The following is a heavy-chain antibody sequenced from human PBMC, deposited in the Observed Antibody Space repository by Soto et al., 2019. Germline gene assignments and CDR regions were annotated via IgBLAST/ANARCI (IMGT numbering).Heavy chain of an antibody. CDR1: GDSVSSYY. CDR2: IYYTGST. D-gene: IGHD2-8*02. Sequence: SETLSLTCTVSGDSVSSYYWSWIRQPPGKGLEWIGYIYYTGSTNYNPSLKSPITMSVDTSTNNLSLKLTSVTAADTAVYYCARHLSLPVARVGDAGAESFINAFDIWGHGTKVTVSS. J-gene: IGHJ3*02. V-gene: IGHV4-59*08. CDR3: ARHLSLPVARVGDAGAESFINAFDI.